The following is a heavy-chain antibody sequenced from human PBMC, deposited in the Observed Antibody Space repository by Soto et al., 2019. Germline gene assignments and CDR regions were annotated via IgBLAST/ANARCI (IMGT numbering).Heavy chain of an antibody. CDR3: AREYRPGPSGSYYSTSFGQTNPDGPPGYYYYGMDV. CDR2: INPNSGGT. CDR1: GYIFTDYY. V-gene: IGHV1-2*04. J-gene: IGHJ6*02. D-gene: IGHD3-10*01. Sequence: ASVKVSCKPSGYIFTDYYMHWVRQAPGQGLEWMGWINPNSGGTNYAQKFQGWVTMTRDTSISTAYMELSRLRSDDAAVYYCAREYRPGPSGSYYSTSFGQTNPDGPPGYYYYGMDVWGQGTTVTVSS.